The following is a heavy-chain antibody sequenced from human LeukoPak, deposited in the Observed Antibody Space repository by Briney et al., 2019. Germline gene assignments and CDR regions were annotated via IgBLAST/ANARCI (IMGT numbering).Heavy chain of an antibody. CDR1: NYSISSGYY. CDR2: IYHSGST. D-gene: IGHD6-13*01. V-gene: IGHV4-38-2*02. J-gene: IGHJ5*02. CDR3: ARLRIAAARHNWFDP. Sequence: SETLSLTCTVSNYSISSGYYWGWIRQPPGKGLEWIGSIYHSGSTYYNPSLKSRVTISVDTSKNQFSLKLSSVTAADTAVYYCARLRIAAARHNWFDPWGQGTLVTVSS.